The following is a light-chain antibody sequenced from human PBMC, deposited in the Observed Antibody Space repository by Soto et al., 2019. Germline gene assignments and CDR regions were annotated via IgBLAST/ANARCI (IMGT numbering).Light chain of an antibody. CDR1: QSVSSN. CDR3: RHYKTWPRR. V-gene: IGKV3-15*01. Sequence: IVMTQSPVTLSVSPGERATLSCRASQSVSSNLAWFQQKPGQAPRLLIYGASTRAIGTPAKFSGSGSGKEFTLPIGALQSEDFGFYYRRHYKTWPRRFAQGTKVAIK. J-gene: IGKJ1*01. CDR2: GAS.